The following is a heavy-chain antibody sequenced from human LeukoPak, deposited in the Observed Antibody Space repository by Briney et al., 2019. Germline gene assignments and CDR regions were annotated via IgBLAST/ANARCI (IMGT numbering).Heavy chain of an antibody. Sequence: GESLKISCKGSGFSFNVYWIAWVRQMPGQGLEWMGIISLGDSDTRYSPSFQGQVTISADKSISTAYLQWSSLKASDTAMYYCARGGYTDYDKKYYFYAMDVWGQGTTVTVSS. D-gene: IGHD5-12*01. CDR1: GFSFNVYW. J-gene: IGHJ6*02. CDR2: ISLGDSDT. CDR3: ARGGYTDYDKKYYFYAMDV. V-gene: IGHV5-51*01.